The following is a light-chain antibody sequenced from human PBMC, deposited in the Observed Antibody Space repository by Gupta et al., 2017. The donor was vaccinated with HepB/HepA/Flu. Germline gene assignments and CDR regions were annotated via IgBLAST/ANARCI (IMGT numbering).Light chain of an antibody. CDR1: QIISSSF. Sequence: EIVLAQSPGTLSLSPGESATLSCRASQIISSSFLTSYQQKPVQPPRRRIYGASTRATGIPDRFSGSGSGTDFTLNISRLEPEDVAVYYCQQFGRSPFTFGEGTKVEIK. J-gene: IGKJ4*01. CDR2: GAS. V-gene: IGKV3-20*01. CDR3: QQFGRSPFT.